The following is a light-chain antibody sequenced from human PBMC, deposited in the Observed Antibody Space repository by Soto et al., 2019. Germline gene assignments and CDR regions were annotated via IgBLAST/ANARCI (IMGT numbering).Light chain of an antibody. Sequence: DIQMTQSPSSLSASVGDRVTITCRASQGISNYLAWYQQKPGKVPKLLIYAASTLQSGVPSRFIGSGSGTDFTLTNSSLHPEDAATYYFQKYVYAPKTFGQGTKLEIK. CDR3: QKYVYAPKT. CDR1: QGISNY. CDR2: AAS. J-gene: IGKJ2*01. V-gene: IGKV1-27*01.